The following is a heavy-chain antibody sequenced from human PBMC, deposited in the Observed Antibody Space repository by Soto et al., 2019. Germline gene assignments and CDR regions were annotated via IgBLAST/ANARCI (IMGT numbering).Heavy chain of an antibody. CDR2: INPGADST. J-gene: IGHJ4*02. V-gene: IGHV1-46*01. Sequence: QVQLVQSGAEVKKPGASVKVSCKASGYTLSDANINWVRQAPGQGPEWMGIINPGADSTNYAQKFQGRVTLTRDTSTSTVYMELSSLRSEDTAVYYCARDLRAGGDYWGQGTLVTVSS. D-gene: IGHD1-26*01. CDR1: GYTLSDAN. CDR3: ARDLRAGGDY.